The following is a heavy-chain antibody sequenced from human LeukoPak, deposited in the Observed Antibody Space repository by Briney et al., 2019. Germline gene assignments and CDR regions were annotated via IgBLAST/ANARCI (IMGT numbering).Heavy chain of an antibody. CDR3: ARTGGYCSSTSCYPEASKYFQH. V-gene: IGHV4-30-2*01. CDR2: IYHSGST. D-gene: IGHD2-2*01. CDR1: GGSISSGGYC. Sequence: NPSETLSLTCTVSGGSISSGGYCWSWIRQPPGKGLEWIGYIYHSGSTYYNPSLKSRVTISVDRSKNQFSLKLSSVTAADTAVYYCARTGGYCSSTSCYPEASKYFQHWGQGTLVTVSS. J-gene: IGHJ1*01.